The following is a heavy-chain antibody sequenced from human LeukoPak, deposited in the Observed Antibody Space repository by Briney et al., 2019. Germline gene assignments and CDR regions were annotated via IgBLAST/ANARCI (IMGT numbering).Heavy chain of an antibody. CDR2: IDPRDSYT. CDR3: ARRGSAYYDFWSGYYPNWFDP. Sequence: GESLRISCEGSGYTFTSYWITWVRQMPGKGLEWMGRIDPRDSYTKYSPSFRGQVTISADKSISTAYLQWSSLKASDTAMYYCARRGSAYYDFWSGYYPNWFDPWGQGTLVTVSS. CDR1: GYTFTSYW. V-gene: IGHV5-10-1*04. J-gene: IGHJ5*02. D-gene: IGHD3-3*01.